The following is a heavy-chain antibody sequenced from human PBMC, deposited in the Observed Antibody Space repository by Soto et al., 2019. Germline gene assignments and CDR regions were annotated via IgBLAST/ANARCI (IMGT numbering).Heavy chain of an antibody. Sequence: SDTLSLTCAVYGGSFSGYYWSWIRQPPGKGLEWIGEINHSGSTNYNPSLKSRVTISVDTSKNQFSLKLSSVTAADTAVYYCARVGCSGGSCYRYYYYYMDVWGKGTTVTVSS. D-gene: IGHD2-15*01. CDR2: INHSGST. CDR1: GGSFSGYY. V-gene: IGHV4-34*01. J-gene: IGHJ6*03. CDR3: ARVGCSGGSCYRYYYYYMDV.